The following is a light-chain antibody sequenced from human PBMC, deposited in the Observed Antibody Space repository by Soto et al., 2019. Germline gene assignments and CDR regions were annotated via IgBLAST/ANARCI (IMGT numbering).Light chain of an antibody. V-gene: IGLV2-14*01. CDR1: SSDIGAYNY. Sequence: QSALTQPASVSGSPGQSITISCTGTSSDIGAYNYVSWYQQHPAKAPKLMIYEVSHRPSGVSNRFSGSKSGNAASLTISGLQAEDEARYYCSSFVSSSTRVFGGGTKVTVL. CDR2: EVS. CDR3: SSFVSSSTRV. J-gene: IGLJ3*02.